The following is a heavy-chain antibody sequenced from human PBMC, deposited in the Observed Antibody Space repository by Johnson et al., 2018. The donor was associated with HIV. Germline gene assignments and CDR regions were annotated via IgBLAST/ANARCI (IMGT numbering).Heavy chain of an antibody. J-gene: IGHJ3*02. V-gene: IGHV3-66*03. CDR1: GFIVSSNY. D-gene: IGHD5-24*01. CDR2: IYSGGST. CDR3: AKGGVGRDGNRDAFDI. Sequence: VQLVESGGGLIQPGGSLRLSCAASGFIVSSNYMSWVRQAPGKGLEWVSVIYSGGSTYYADSVKGRFTISRDNPKNTLYLQMNSLRREDTDVYYCAKGGVGRDGNRDAFDIWGQGTMVTVSS.